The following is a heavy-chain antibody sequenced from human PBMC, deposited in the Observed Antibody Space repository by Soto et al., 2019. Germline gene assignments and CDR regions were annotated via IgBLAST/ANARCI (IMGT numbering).Heavy chain of an antibody. CDR2: IHHSGRT. J-gene: IGHJ6*02. CDR3: GGGHSNYYLGYYYGMDV. V-gene: IGHV4-38-2*01. Sequence: PAETLSLTCAVSGYCISSGYYWYWIRQPPGQGLEWVASIHHSGRTYYKSSLKSRVTISVDTSKNLLYMRLGSVTAADTAVYYCGGGHSNYYLGYYYGMDVWGQGNTVT. CDR1: GYCISSGYY. D-gene: IGHD4-4*01.